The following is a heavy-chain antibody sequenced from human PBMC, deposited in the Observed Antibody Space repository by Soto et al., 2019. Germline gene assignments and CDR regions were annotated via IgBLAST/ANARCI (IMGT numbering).Heavy chain of an antibody. CDR2: IYYSGST. D-gene: IGHD3-16*01. Sequence: SETLSLTCTVSGGSISSYYWXWIRQPPGKGLEWIGYIYYSGSTNYNPSLKSRVTISVDTSKNQFSLKLSSVTAADTAVYYCAREKAGGKERYGMDVWGQGTTVTVSS. J-gene: IGHJ6*02. V-gene: IGHV4-59*01. CDR3: AREKAGGKERYGMDV. CDR1: GGSISSYY.